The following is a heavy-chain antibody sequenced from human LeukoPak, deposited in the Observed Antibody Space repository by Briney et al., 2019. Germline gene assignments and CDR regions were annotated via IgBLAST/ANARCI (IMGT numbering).Heavy chain of an antibody. V-gene: IGHV4-4*07. CDR1: GGSISGYY. CDR2: ISTSGST. CDR3: ARVDVFGVVSSDCYYYYMDV. J-gene: IGHJ6*03. D-gene: IGHD3-3*01. Sequence: PSETLSLTCSVSGGSISGYYWSWIRQPAGKGLEWIGRISTSGSTNYNPSLKSRVTMSVDTSKNQFSLKLSYVTAADTAVYYCARVDVFGVVSSDCYYYYMDVWGKGTTVTVSS.